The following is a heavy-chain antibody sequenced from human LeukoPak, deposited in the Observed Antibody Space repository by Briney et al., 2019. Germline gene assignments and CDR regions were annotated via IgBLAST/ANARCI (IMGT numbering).Heavy chain of an antibody. CDR2: ISGSGGKT. V-gene: IGHV3-23*01. CDR3: AKVGYDSRGYIDAFDI. J-gene: IGHJ3*02. Sequence: GGSLRLSCAASGFTFTNYAMNWVRQAPGEGLERVSSISGSGGKTHYADSVRGRFTISRDNSKNTLYLQMDSLRAEDTAVYYCAKVGYDSRGYIDAFDIWGQGTMVTGSS. D-gene: IGHD3-22*01. CDR1: GFTFTNYA.